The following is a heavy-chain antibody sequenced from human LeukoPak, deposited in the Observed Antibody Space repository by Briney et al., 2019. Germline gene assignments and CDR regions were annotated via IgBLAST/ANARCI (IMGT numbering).Heavy chain of an antibody. J-gene: IGHJ4*02. CDR1: GGSISSGSYY. CDR3: AREGYYDVLTGYYTPDY. CDR2: IYTSGST. V-gene: IGHV4-61*02. Sequence: SETLSLTCTVSGGSISSGSYYWSWIRQPAGKGLEWIGRIYTSGSTNYNPSLKSRVTISLDTSKNQFSLKLSSVTAADTAVYYCAREGYYDVLTGYYTPDYWGQGTLVTVSS. D-gene: IGHD3-9*01.